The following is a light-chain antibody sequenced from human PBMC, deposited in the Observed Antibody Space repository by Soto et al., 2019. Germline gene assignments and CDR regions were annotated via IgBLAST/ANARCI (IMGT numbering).Light chain of an antibody. V-gene: IGKV1-33*01. J-gene: IGKJ5*01. Sequence: IQMTQSPSSLSASVGDRVTITCQASQDISKNLNWYQQKPGKAPKLLIYDASSLQTGVPSRFSGSEQALHFTFTISSPQPEDVSTSYCQQYDNLLPITFGQGTRLEIK. CDR3: QQYDNLLPIT. CDR1: QDISKN. CDR2: DAS.